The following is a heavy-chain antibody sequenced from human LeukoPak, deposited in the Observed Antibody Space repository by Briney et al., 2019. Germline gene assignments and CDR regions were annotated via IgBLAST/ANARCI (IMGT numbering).Heavy chain of an antibody. CDR2: ISYDGNNK. CDR1: GFTFSTYG. CDR3: AKPLPGIQAAAPDH. J-gene: IGHJ5*02. Sequence: GGSLRLSCAASGFTFSTYGMHWVRQAPGKGLEWVAGISYDGNNKYYGDSVKGRFTISRDNSENTLYLQMNSLRAEDTAVYYCAKPLPGIQAAAPDHWGQGTLVTVSS. D-gene: IGHD6-13*01. V-gene: IGHV3-30*18.